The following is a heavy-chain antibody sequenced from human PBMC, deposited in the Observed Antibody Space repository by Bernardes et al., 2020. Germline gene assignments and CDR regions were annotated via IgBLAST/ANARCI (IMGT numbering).Heavy chain of an antibody. V-gene: IGHV3-30*04. CDR1: GFTFSSYA. Sequence: GGSLRLSCAASGFTFSSYAMHWVRQAPGKGLEWVSVISSDGRNKYYADSVKGRFTISRDNSKNTLYLQMNSLRAEDTAVYYCARDPLTTGSWYFDYWGQGTLVTVSS. J-gene: IGHJ4*02. D-gene: IGHD4-4*01. CDR3: ARDPLTTGSWYFDY. CDR2: ISSDGRNK.